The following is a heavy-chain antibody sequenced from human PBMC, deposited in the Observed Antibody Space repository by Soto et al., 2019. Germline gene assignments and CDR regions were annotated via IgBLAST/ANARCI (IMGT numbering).Heavy chain of an antibody. CDR1: GGSISSAAYY. CDR2: IYYTGNT. V-gene: IGHV4-30-4*01. J-gene: IGHJ4*02. D-gene: IGHD6-19*01. Sequence: PSETLSLTCTVSGGSISSAAYYWSWVRQPPGKDLEYIGYIYYTGNTYYNPSLNSRLTMSVDTSKNQFSLKLSSVTAADTAVYYCVRRLAVKPQYYFDYWGPGTLVTVSS. CDR3: VRRLAVKPQYYFDY.